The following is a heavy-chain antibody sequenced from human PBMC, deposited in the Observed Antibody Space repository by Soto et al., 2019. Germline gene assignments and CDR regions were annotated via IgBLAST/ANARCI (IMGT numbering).Heavy chain of an antibody. CDR1: GFTFDDYA. CDR2: ISWNSGSI. CDR3: AKDSRRRYFDWLPPDYYYYYYMDV. V-gene: IGHV3-9*01. J-gene: IGHJ6*03. Sequence: PGGSLRLSCAASGFTFDDYAMHWVRQAPGKGLEWVSGISWNSGSIGYADSVKGRFTISRDNAKNSLYLQMNSLRAEDTALYYCAKDSRRRYFDWLPPDYYYYYYMDVWGKGTTVTVSS. D-gene: IGHD3-9*01.